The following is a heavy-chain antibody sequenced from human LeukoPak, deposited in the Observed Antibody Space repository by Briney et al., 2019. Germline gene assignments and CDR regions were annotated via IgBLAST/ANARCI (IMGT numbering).Heavy chain of an antibody. CDR1: GFTFSSYA. CDR2: ISYDGSNK. J-gene: IGHJ4*02. V-gene: IGHV3-30-3*01. Sequence: GGSLRLSCAASGFTFSSYAMHWVRQAPGKGLEWVAVISYDGSNKYYADSVKGRFTISRDNSKNTLYLQMNSLRAEDTAVYYCAKDLSRNPFYWGQGTLVTVSS. D-gene: IGHD3-16*02. CDR3: AKDLSRNPFY.